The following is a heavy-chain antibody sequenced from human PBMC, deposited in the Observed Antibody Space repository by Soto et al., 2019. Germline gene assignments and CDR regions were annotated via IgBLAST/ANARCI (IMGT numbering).Heavy chain of an antibody. Sequence: SETLSLTCTVSGGSISSYCWSWIRQPPGKGLEWIGYIYYSGSTNYNPSLKSRVTISVDTSKNQFSLKLSSVTAADTAVYYCARDGDYYYGMDVWGQGTTVTVSS. CDR1: GGSISSYC. V-gene: IGHV4-59*01. CDR3: ARDGDYYYGMDV. CDR2: IYYSGST. J-gene: IGHJ6*02.